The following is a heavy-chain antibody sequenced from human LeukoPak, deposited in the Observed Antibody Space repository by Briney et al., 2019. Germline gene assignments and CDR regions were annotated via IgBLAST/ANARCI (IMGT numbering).Heavy chain of an antibody. D-gene: IGHD6-19*01. CDR1: GFSFSRYG. CDR3: AKDHLPGIVVADRGY. Sequence: GGTLRLSCAASGFSFSRYGMSWVRQAPGKGLEWVSAISGSGGTAYYADSVKGRFTISRDNSKNTLYLQINSLRAEDTAVYYCAKDHLPGIVVADRGYWGQGTLVTVSS. V-gene: IGHV3-23*01. CDR2: ISGSGGTA. J-gene: IGHJ4*02.